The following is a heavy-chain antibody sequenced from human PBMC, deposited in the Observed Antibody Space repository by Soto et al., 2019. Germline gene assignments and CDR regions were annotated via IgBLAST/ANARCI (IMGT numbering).Heavy chain of an antibody. J-gene: IGHJ4*02. CDR1: GFTFSSYA. V-gene: IGHV3-23*01. D-gene: IGHD3-10*01. Sequence: GGSLRLSCAASGFTFSSYAMSWVRQAPGKGLEWVSAISGSGGSTYYADSVKGRFTISRDNSKNTLYLQMNSLRAEDTAVYYCANSMDYYGSGSEHWGQGTLVIVSS. CDR3: ANSMDYYGSGSEH. CDR2: ISGSGGST.